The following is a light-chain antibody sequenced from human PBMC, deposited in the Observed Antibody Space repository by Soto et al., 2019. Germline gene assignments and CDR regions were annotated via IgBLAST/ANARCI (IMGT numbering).Light chain of an antibody. CDR1: QSVGNS. CDR3: QQRGAWPLT. J-gene: IGKJ4*01. CDR2: DVS. V-gene: IGKV3-11*01. Sequence: EIVLTQSPATLSLSPGERDTLSCRASQSVGNSLAWYQQKPGQAPRLLIWDVSNRATGIPARFSGSGSWTDFTLTISSLEPEDFVLYYCQQRGAWPLTFGGGTRVEIK.